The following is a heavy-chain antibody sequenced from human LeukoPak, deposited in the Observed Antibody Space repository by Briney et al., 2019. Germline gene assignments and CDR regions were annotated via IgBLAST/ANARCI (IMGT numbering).Heavy chain of an antibody. D-gene: IGHD6-13*01. Sequence: PSETLSLTCTVSGGSISSSSYYWGWIRQPPGKGLEWIGSIYYSGSTYYNPSLKSRVTISVDTSKNQFSLKLSSVTAADTAVYYCARHYHPLQQLYYFDYWGQGTLVTVSS. CDR2: IYYSGST. CDR3: ARHYHPLQQLYYFDY. J-gene: IGHJ4*02. CDR1: GGSISSSSYY. V-gene: IGHV4-39*01.